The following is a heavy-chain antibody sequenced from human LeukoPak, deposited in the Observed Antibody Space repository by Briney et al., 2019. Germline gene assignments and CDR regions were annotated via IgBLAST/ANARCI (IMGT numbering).Heavy chain of an antibody. CDR1: GFTFSTYW. Sequence: GGSLRLSCAAAGFTFSTYWMSWVRQAPGKGLEWVAKIKQDGSEKYYVDSVKGRFTISRDNAKNSLYLQMNSLRAEDTAVYYCARVPNYYYDSSCYYRFDYWGQGTLVTVSS. V-gene: IGHV3-7*01. D-gene: IGHD3-22*01. CDR2: IKQDGSEK. J-gene: IGHJ4*02. CDR3: ARVPNYYYDSSCYYRFDY.